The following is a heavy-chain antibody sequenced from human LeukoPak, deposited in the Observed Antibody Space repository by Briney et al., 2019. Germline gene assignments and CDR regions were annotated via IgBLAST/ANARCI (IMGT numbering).Heavy chain of an antibody. J-gene: IGHJ4*02. CDR2: ISAYNGNT. D-gene: IGHD3-22*01. CDR3: ARVAPRGDYDSSGYYSSYFDY. CDR1: GYTFTSYG. V-gene: IGHV1-18*01. Sequence: ASVKVSCKASGYTFTSYGISWVRQDPGQGLEWMGWISAYNGNTNYAQKLQGRVTMTTDTSTSTAYMELRSLRSDDTAVYYCARVAPRGDYDSSGYYSSYFDYWGQGTLVTVSS.